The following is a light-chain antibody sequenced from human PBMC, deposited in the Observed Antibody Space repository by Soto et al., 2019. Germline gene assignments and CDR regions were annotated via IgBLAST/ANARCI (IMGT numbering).Light chain of an antibody. CDR3: QQRSNWPPVT. CDR2: DAS. Sequence: EIVLTQSPATLSLSPGERATLSCRASQSINRQLAWYRQKPGQAPRLLIYDASNRATGIPARFSGSGSGTDFTLTISSLEPEDFGVYYCQQRSNWPPVTFGGGTKVEIK. J-gene: IGKJ4*01. CDR1: QSINRQ. V-gene: IGKV3-11*01.